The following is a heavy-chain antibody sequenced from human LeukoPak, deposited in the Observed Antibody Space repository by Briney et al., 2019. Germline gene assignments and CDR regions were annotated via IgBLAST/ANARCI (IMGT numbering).Heavy chain of an antibody. CDR1: SFTFSRYS. CDR3: AELGITMIGGV. CDR2: ISSSGSTI. Sequence: GGSLRLSCGASSFTFSRYSMNWVRQAPGKGLEWVSYISSSGSTIYYADSVKGRFTISRDNAKNSLYLQMNSLRAEDTAVYYCAELGITMIGGVWGKGTTVTISS. D-gene: IGHD3-10*02. V-gene: IGHV3-48*03. J-gene: IGHJ6*04.